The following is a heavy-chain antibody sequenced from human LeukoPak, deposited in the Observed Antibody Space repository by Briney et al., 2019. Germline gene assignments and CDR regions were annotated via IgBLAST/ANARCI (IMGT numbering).Heavy chain of an antibody. J-gene: IGHJ3*02. Sequence: SETLSLTCAVYGGSFSGYYWSWIRQPPGKGLEWIGEINHSGSTNYNPSLKSRVTISVDTSKNQFSLKLSSVTAADTAVYYCARMDYNSRDAFDIWGQGTMVTVSS. V-gene: IGHV4-34*01. D-gene: IGHD1-20*01. CDR3: ARMDYNSRDAFDI. CDR2: INHSGST. CDR1: GGSFSGYY.